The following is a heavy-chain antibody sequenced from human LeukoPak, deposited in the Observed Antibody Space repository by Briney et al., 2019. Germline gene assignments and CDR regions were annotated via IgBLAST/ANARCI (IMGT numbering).Heavy chain of an antibody. Sequence: GGSLRLSCAASGFTFSGSAMHWVRQASGKGLEWVGRIRSKANSYATAYAASVKGRFTISRDDSKNTAYLQMNSLKTEDTAVYYCTRRAYYYDSSGYYYLDDYWGQGTLVTVSS. CDR3: TRRAYYYDSSGYYYLDDY. CDR2: IRSKANSYAT. V-gene: IGHV3-73*01. CDR1: GFTFSGSA. J-gene: IGHJ4*02. D-gene: IGHD3-22*01.